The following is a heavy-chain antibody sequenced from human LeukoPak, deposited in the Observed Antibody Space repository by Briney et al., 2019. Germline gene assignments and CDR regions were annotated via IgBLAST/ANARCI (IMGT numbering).Heavy chain of an antibody. Sequence: PGGSLRLSCAASGFTFSSYAMHWVRQAPGKGLEWVAVISYDGSNKYYADSVKGRFTISRDNSKNTLYLQMNSLRAEDTAVYYCARNYGDLYWYFDLWGRGTLVTVSS. CDR2: ISYDGSNK. V-gene: IGHV3-30*04. CDR3: ARNYGDLYWYFDL. J-gene: IGHJ2*01. CDR1: GFTFSSYA. D-gene: IGHD4-17*01.